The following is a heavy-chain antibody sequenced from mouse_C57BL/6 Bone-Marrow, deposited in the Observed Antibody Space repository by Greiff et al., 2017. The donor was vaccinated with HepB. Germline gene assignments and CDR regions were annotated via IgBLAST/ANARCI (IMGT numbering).Heavy chain of an antibody. CDR1: GYTFTSYW. V-gene: IGHV1-55*01. CDR2: IYPGSGST. CDR3: ARRGYYGSSWYFDV. Sequence: VQLQQPGAELVKPGASVKMSCKASGYTFTSYWITWVKQRPGQGLEWIGDIYPGSGSTNYNEKFKSKATLTVDTSSSTAYMQLSSLTSEDSAVYYCARRGYYGSSWYFDVWGTGTTVTVSS. J-gene: IGHJ1*03. D-gene: IGHD1-1*01.